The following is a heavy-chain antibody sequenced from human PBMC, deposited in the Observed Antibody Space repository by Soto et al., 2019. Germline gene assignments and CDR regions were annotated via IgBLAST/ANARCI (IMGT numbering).Heavy chain of an antibody. CDR1: GFTLSSYG. D-gene: IGHD3-22*01. CDR2: IWYDGSNK. J-gene: IGHJ3*02. V-gene: IGHV3-33*01. CDR3: ARTYYYDSSGYYGDAFDI. Sequence: PGGSLRLSCAASGFTLSSYGMHWVRQAPGKGLEWVAVIWYDGSNKCYADSVKGRFTISRDNSKNTLYLQMNSLRAEDTAVYYCARTYYYDSSGYYGDAFDIWGQGTMVTVSS.